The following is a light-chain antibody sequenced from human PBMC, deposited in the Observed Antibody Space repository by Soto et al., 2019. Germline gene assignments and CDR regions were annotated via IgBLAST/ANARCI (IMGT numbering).Light chain of an antibody. CDR3: QQYNKWPPYT. Sequence: EIVMTQSPATLSVSPGERVTLSCRASQSVGINLAWYQQKPGQAPRLLIYVASSRTTGIPARFSGSGSGTEFTLSISSLQSEDFAVYYCQQYNKWPPYTFGQGTKVDIK. V-gene: IGKV3-15*01. CDR1: QSVGIN. J-gene: IGKJ2*01. CDR2: VAS.